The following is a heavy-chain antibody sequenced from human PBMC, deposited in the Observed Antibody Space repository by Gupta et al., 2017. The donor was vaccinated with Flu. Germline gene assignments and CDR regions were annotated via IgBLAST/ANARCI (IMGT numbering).Heavy chain of an antibody. Sequence: EVQLVESGGGLVQPGRSLRLSCTASGFTFGDYAMSWFRQAPGKGLEWVGFIRSKAYGGTTEYAASVKGRFTISRDDSKSIAYLQMNSLKTEDTAVYYCTRDLTRPYYYDSSGPSDYWGQGTLVTVSS. CDR1: GFTFGDYA. CDR2: IRSKAYGGTT. CDR3: TRDLTRPYYYDSSGPSDY. D-gene: IGHD3-22*01. V-gene: IGHV3-49*03. J-gene: IGHJ4*02.